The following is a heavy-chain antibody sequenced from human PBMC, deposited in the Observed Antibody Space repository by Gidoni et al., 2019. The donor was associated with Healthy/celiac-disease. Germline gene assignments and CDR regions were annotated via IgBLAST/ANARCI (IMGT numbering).Heavy chain of an antibody. CDR1: GCTCSSYG. D-gene: IGHD6-19*01. CDR3: AKAGRGSGRGGAFYI. CDR2: IRYDGSHT. Sequence: QVQLVESGGGVVQPGGSRRLSWAAAGCTCSSYGMHWVRRAPGKGLEWGAFIRYDGSHTYYADSVKGRFTISSDHSKTTLSLQMNSLSAEDTAVYYCAKAGRGSGRGGAFYIWGQGTMVPVSS. J-gene: IGHJ3*02. V-gene: IGHV3-30*02.